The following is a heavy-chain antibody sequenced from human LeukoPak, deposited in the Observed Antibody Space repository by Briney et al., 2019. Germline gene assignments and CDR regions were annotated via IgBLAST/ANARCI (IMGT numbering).Heavy chain of an antibody. CDR2: ISSSSSYI. Sequence: GGSLRLSCAASGFTFSSYAMSWVRQAPGKGLEWVSSISSSSSYIYYADSVKGRFTISRDNAKNSLYLQMNSLRAEDTAVYYCARDSGYSYGYGDWGQGTLVTVSS. CDR1: GFTFSSYA. V-gene: IGHV3-21*01. D-gene: IGHD5-18*01. J-gene: IGHJ4*02. CDR3: ARDSGYSYGYGD.